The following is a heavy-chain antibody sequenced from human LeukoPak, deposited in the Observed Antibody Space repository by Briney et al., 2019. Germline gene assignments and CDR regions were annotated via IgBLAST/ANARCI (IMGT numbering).Heavy chain of an antibody. CDR3: ARHGGGFGELYYFDY. CDR1: GGSISSYY. D-gene: IGHD3-10*01. J-gene: IGHJ4*02. V-gene: IGHV4-59*08. CDR2: IYYSGST. Sequence: SETLSLTCTVSGGSISSYYWSWIRQPPGKGLEWIGYIYYSGSTNYNPSLKSRVTISVDTSKNQFSLKLSSVTAADTAVYYCARHGGGFGELYYFDYWGQGTLVTVSS.